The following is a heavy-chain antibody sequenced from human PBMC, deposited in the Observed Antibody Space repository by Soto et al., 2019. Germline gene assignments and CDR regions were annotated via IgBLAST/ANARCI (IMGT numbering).Heavy chain of an antibody. Sequence: SETLSLTCTVSGGSISSYYWSWIRQPPGKGLEWIGYIYYSGSTNYNPSLKSRVTISVDTSKNQFSLKLSSVTAADTAVYYCASYPVTPFAGGAFDIWGQGTMVTVSS. CDR2: IYYSGST. CDR1: GGSISSYY. J-gene: IGHJ3*02. CDR3: ASYPVTPFAGGAFDI. V-gene: IGHV4-59*08. D-gene: IGHD4-17*01.